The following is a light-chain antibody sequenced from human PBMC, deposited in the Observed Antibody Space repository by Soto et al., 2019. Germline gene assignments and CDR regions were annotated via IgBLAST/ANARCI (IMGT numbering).Light chain of an antibody. CDR2: EVS. V-gene: IGLV2-14*01. CDR3: CSYTSISTGVL. J-gene: IGLJ2*01. CDR1: SSDVGDYSY. Sequence: QSVLTQPASVSGSPGQSITISCTGASSDVGDYSYVSWYQHHPGQAPELLIYEVSNRPSGVSQRFSGSKSGNTASLTISGLQAEDEADYYCCSYTSISTGVLFGGGTKLTVL.